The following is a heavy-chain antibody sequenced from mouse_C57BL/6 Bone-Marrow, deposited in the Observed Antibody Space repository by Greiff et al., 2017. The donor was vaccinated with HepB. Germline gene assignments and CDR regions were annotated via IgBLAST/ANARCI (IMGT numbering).Heavy chain of an antibody. Sequence: QVQLQQSGAELVRPGTSVKLSCKASGYTFTSYWMHWVKQRPGQGLEWIGVIDPSDSYTNYNQKFKGKATLTVDTSSSTAYMQLSSLTSEDSAVYYCARGAGTRFFAYWGQGTLVTVSA. CDR2: IDPSDSYT. J-gene: IGHJ3*01. D-gene: IGHD4-1*01. CDR3: ARGAGTRFFAY. V-gene: IGHV1-59*01. CDR1: GYTFTSYW.